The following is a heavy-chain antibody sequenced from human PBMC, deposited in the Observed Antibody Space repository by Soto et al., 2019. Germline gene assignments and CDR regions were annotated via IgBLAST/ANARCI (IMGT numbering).Heavy chain of an antibody. CDR3: ARDGYYGSGSNNWFDP. CDR2: IIPIFGTA. D-gene: IGHD3-10*01. Sequence: ASVKVSCKASGGTFSSYAISWVRQAPGQGLEWMGGIIPIFGTANYAQKFQGRVTITADESTSTAYMELSSLRSEDTAVYYCARDGYYGSGSNNWFDPWGQGTLVTLSS. J-gene: IGHJ5*02. CDR1: GGTFSSYA. V-gene: IGHV1-69*13.